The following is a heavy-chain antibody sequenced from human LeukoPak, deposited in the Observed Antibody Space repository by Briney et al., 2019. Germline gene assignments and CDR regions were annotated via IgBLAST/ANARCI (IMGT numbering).Heavy chain of an antibody. CDR2: ISAYNGNT. J-gene: IGHJ5*02. V-gene: IGHV1-18*01. CDR3: ARDAGYCSGGSCLNWFDP. CDR1: GYRFSSYD. Sequence: ASVKVSCKASGYRFSSYDINWVRQATGQGLEWMGWISAYNGNTNYAQKLQGRVTMTTDTSTSTAYMELRSLRSDDTAVYYCARDAGYCSGGSCLNWFDPWGQGTLVTVSS. D-gene: IGHD2-15*01.